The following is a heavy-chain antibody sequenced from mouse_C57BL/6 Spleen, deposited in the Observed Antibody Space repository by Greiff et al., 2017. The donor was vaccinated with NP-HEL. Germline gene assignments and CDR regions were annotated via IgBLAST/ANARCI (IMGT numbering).Heavy chain of an antibody. Sequence: EVQLQQSGPELVKPGASVKMSCKASGYTFTDYNMHWVKQSHGKSLEWIGYINPNNGGTSYNQKFKGKATLTVNKSSSTAYMELRSLTSEDSAVYYCAREIYYDYPWFAYWGQGTLVTVSA. V-gene: IGHV1-22*01. CDR2: INPNNGGT. D-gene: IGHD2-4*01. J-gene: IGHJ3*01. CDR1: GYTFTDYN. CDR3: AREIYYDYPWFAY.